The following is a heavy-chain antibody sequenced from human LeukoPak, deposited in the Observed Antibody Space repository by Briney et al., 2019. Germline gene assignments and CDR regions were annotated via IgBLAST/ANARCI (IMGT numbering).Heavy chain of an antibody. CDR1: GGSISSFY. J-gene: IGHJ6*03. V-gene: IGHV4-4*07. Sequence: SETLSLTCTVSGGSISSFYWNWIRQPAGKGLEWIGSIYYSGSTYYNPSLKSRVTISVDTSKNQFSLKLSSVTAADTAVYYCARVRGSSGSYEYYHYMDVWGKGTTVTISS. CDR2: IYYSGST. CDR3: ARVRGSSGSYEYYHYMDV. D-gene: IGHD1-26*01.